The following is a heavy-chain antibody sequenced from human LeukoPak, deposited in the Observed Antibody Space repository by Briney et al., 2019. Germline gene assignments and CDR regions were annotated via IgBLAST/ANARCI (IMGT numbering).Heavy chain of an antibody. CDR1: GFTFSSYG. D-gene: IGHD2-2*01. CDR2: ISYDGSNK. CDR3: ARDKGDHIVVVPAAPDY. V-gene: IGHV3-30*03. Sequence: GGSLRLSCAASGFTFSSYGMHWVRQAPGKGLEWVAVISYDGSNKYYADSVKGRFTISRDNSKNTLYLQMNSLRAEDTAVYYCARDKGDHIVVVPAAPDYWGQGTLVTVSS. J-gene: IGHJ4*02.